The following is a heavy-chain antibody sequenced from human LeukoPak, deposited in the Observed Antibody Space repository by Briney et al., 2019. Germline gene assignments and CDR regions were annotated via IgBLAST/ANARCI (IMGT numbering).Heavy chain of an antibody. V-gene: IGHV3-30*18. CDR3: AKDPSRRVGATDY. CDR2: ISYDGSDE. D-gene: IGHD1-26*01. Sequence: GGSLRLSCGASGFTFSAHDMHWVRQAPGKGLEWVALISYDGSDEYYADSVKGRFTISRDNSKNTLYLQMNSLRAEDTAVYYCAKDPSRRVGATDYWGQGTLVTVSS. J-gene: IGHJ4*02. CDR1: GFTFSAHD.